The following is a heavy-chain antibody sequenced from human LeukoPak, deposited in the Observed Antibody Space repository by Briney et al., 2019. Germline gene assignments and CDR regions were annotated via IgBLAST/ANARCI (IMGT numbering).Heavy chain of an antibody. V-gene: IGHV1-69*05. CDR3: ERDDPNGWNYV. CDR2: IIPIFGTA. CDR1: GGTLSSYP. Sequence: SVKVSCKSSGGTLSSYPISWVRQAPGQGLEWMGGIIPIFGTAKYAQKFQGRVTITTDESKSTAYMELSSLRSEDTAVYYCERDDPNGWNYVWGQGTLVSVSS. J-gene: IGHJ4*02. D-gene: IGHD1-7*01.